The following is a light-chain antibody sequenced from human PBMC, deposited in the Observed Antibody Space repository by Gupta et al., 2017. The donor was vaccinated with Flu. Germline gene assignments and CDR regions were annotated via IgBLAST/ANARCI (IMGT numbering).Light chain of an antibody. V-gene: IGLV3-21*02. J-gene: IGLJ1*01. Sequence: SYVLTQPPSVSVAPGQTARITCGGNNSRSKNVHWYQHKAGQAPVLVVYDDSDRPSGIAERFSGSNSGKAATLTISRVEAGDEADYYCQVWDGSSDQYVFGTGTKVTVL. CDR3: QVWDGSSDQYV. CDR2: DDS. CDR1: NSRSKN.